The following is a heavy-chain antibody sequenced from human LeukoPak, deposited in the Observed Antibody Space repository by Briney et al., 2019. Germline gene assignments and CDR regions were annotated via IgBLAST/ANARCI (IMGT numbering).Heavy chain of an antibody. CDR2: SRIKADGYIT. CDR3: VRGLNSFDL. Sequence: GGSLRLSCAVSGFSFSDHYLDWVRQTPGRGLEWVGRSRIKADGYITQYAASVKDRFTISRDEEKDSLHLQMNSLKTEDTAVYYCVRGLNSFDLWGQGTPVTVSS. CDR1: GFSFSDHY. V-gene: IGHV3-72*01. J-gene: IGHJ4*02.